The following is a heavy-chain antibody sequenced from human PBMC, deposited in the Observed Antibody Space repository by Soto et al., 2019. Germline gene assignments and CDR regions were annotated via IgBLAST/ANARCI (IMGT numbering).Heavy chain of an antibody. CDR3: AKDLEDGYSGYDFGWFDP. Sequence: GGSLRLSCAASGFTFSSYGMHWVRQAPGKGLEWVAVISYDGSNKYYADSVKGRFTISRDNSKNTLYLQMNSLRAEDTAVYYCAKDLEDGYSGYDFGWFDPWGQGTLVTVSS. J-gene: IGHJ5*02. D-gene: IGHD5-12*01. V-gene: IGHV3-30*18. CDR1: GFTFSSYG. CDR2: ISYDGSNK.